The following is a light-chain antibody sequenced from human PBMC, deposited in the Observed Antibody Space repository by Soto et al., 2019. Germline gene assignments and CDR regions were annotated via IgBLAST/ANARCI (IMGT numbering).Light chain of an antibody. CDR1: SSDLGKYNF. J-gene: IGLJ1*01. CDR2: EVS. V-gene: IGLV2-14*01. Sequence: QAPRSQSSSVCGYPGQSITISCTGTSSDLGKYNFVSWFQQHPGKAPKLVIYEVSNRPSGVSSRFSGSKSGSTASLTISGLQAEDEADYYCSSFTTRSTYIFGTGTEVTV. CDR3: SSFTTRSTYI.